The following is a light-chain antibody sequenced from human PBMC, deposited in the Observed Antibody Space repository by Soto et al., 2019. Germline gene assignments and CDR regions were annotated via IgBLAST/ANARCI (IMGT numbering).Light chain of an antibody. V-gene: IGKV2-28*01. CDR2: LGS. CDR1: QSLLHSNGYNY. CDR3: MQALQTPPCT. Sequence: DIVMTQSPLSLPVTPGEPASISCRSSQSLLHSNGYNYLDWYLQKPGQSPQLLIYLGSNRASGVPDGFSGSGSGTDFTLKISRVEAEDVGVYYCMQALQTPPCTFGQGTKLEIK. J-gene: IGKJ2*02.